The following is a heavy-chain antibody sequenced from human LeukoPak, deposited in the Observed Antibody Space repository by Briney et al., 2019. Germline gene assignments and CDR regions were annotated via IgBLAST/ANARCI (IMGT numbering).Heavy chain of an antibody. J-gene: IGHJ4*02. CDR2: IIPIFGTA. D-gene: IGHD6-19*01. Sequence: SVKVSCKASGGTFSSYAISWVRQAPGQGLEWMGRIIPIFGTANYTQKFQGRVTITTDESTSTAYMELSSLRSEDTAVYYCARAYSSGWYPDYWGQGTLVTVSS. V-gene: IGHV1-69*05. CDR1: GGTFSSYA. CDR3: ARAYSSGWYPDY.